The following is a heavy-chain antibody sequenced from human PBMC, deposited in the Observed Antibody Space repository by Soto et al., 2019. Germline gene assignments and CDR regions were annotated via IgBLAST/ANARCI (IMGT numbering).Heavy chain of an antibody. CDR1: GGSMRSYY. D-gene: IGHD2-15*01. Sequence: SETLSLTCSVSGGSMRSYYWSWIRQPAGKGLEWIGRIYSRGDTNYNPSLKSRVTMLVDTSKNEFSLRLNSVTAADTAVYYCAGIGEDIYYGMDVWGQGTTVTVSS. CDR3: AGIGEDIYYGMDV. J-gene: IGHJ6*02. V-gene: IGHV4-4*07. CDR2: IYSRGDT.